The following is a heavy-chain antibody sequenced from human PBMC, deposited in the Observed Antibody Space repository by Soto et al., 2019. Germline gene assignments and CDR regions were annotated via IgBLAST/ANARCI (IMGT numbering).Heavy chain of an antibody. CDR2: IDPSDSYT. J-gene: IGHJ6*02. D-gene: IGHD5-18*01. V-gene: IGHV5-10-1*01. Sequence: GXSLKISCKGSGYSFTSYWISWVRQIPVKGLEWMGRIDPSDSYTNYSPSFQGHVTISADKSISTAYLQWSSLKASDTAMYYCARPNLVGYSYGYNYVMDVWGQGTTVTVSS. CDR1: GYSFTSYW. CDR3: ARPNLVGYSYGYNYVMDV.